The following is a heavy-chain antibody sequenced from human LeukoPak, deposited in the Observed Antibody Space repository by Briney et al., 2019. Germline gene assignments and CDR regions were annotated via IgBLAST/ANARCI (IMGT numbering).Heavy chain of an antibody. CDR2: DGTNI. Sequence: HPGGSLRLSCAASGFTFSSHSMNWVRQAPMKGLEWVAIDGTNIYYTDSVKGRFTISRDNSKNTLYLQMNSLSGEDTAVYYCARDKDWYLDYWGQGTLVTVSS. J-gene: IGHJ4*02. CDR3: ARDKDWYLDY. CDR1: GFTFSSHS. D-gene: IGHD3/OR15-3a*01. V-gene: IGHV3-33*08.